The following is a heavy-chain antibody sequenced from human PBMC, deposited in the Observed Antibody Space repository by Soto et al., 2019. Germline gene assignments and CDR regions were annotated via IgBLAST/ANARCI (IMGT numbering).Heavy chain of an antibody. J-gene: IGHJ5*02. CDR3: ARDWDSSGLFDP. CDR2: ISYSGST. V-gene: IGHV4-59*01. CDR1: GAPITTYY. Sequence: ASETLSLTCSVSGAPITTYYWSWIRQPPGKGLEWIGSISYSGSTKYNPSLESRVMISLDTSKNQFSLRLTSVTAADTALYYCARDWDSSGLFDPWGQGALVTVSS. D-gene: IGHD3-10*01.